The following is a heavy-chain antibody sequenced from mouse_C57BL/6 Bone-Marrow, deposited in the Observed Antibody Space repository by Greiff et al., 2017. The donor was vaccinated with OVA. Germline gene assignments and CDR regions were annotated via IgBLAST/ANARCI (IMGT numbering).Heavy chain of an antibody. CDR1: GYAFSSYW. CDR3: ARGGDGYYEDAMDY. V-gene: IGHV1-80*01. J-gene: IGHJ4*01. D-gene: IGHD2-3*01. CDR2: IYPGDGDT. Sequence: QVQLQQSGAELVKPGASVKISCKASGYAFSSYWMNWVKQRPGKGLEWIGQIYPGDGDTNYNGKFKGKATLTADKSSSTAYMQLRSLTSADSAVYFCARGGDGYYEDAMDYWGQGTSVTVSS.